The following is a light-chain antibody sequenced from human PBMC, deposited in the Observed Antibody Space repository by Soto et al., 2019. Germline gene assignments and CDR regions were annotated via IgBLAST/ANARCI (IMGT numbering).Light chain of an antibody. CDR3: QQRSTSLT. V-gene: IGKV3-11*01. Sequence: EIVLTQSPATLSLSPGERATLSCRASQSVSSYLAWYQQKPGQAPRLLIYDASNRATGIPARFSGSGSGTDFTLTISSLAPEDFAVYYCQQRSTSLTFGGGTKVDIK. CDR2: DAS. J-gene: IGKJ4*01. CDR1: QSVSSY.